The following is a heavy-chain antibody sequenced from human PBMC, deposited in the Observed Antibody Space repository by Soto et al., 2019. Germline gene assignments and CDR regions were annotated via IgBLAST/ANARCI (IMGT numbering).Heavy chain of an antibody. D-gene: IGHD3-16*01. CDR1: GFTFDSFA. CDR2: ISARGAST. J-gene: IGHJ4*02. Sequence: DVLLLDSGGGLEQPGGSLRLSGAASGFTFDSFAMTCVHQTPGKGMEWVSAISARGASTDYADSVKGRFTISRDSSDNTLYMQMNSLRALDTAVYYCAGGAVTPDSWGPGTLVIVSS. V-gene: IGHV3-23*01. CDR3: AGGAVTPDS.